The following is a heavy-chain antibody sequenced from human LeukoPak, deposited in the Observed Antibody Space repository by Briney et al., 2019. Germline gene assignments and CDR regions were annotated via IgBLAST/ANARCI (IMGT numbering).Heavy chain of an antibody. CDR1: GGTFSSYA. CDR3: ARGGAVAGFDY. V-gene: IGHV1-69*13. D-gene: IGHD6-19*01. J-gene: IGHJ4*02. Sequence: GASVKVSCKASGGTFSSYAISWVRQAPGQGLEWMGGIIPIFGTANYAQKFQGRVTITADESTSTAYMELSSLRSEDTAVYHCARGGAVAGFDYWGQGTLVTVSS. CDR2: IIPIFGTA.